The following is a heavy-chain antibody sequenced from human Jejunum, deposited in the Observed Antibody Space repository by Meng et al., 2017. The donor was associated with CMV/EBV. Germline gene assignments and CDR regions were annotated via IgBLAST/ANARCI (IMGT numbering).Heavy chain of an antibody. D-gene: IGHD3-9*01. Sequence: SGFTFSSYSMNWVRQAPGKGLEEVSYIRISGTTIYYADSAKGRFTVSRDNAKNSLYLQMNSLRAEDTAVYYCAKGDVTTGYYLDCWGQGTLVTVSS. V-gene: IGHV3-48*04. J-gene: IGHJ4*02. CDR3: AKGDVTTGYYLDC. CDR1: GFTFSSYS. CDR2: IRISGTTI.